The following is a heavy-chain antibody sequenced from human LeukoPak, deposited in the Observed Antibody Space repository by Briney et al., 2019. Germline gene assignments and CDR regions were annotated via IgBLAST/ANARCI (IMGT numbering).Heavy chain of an antibody. CDR1: GGSISSYY. CDR2: INHSGST. D-gene: IGHD3-10*01. CDR3: ARQGSVWFGELFY. V-gene: IGHV4-34*01. J-gene: IGHJ4*02. Sequence: PSETLSFTCTVSGGSISSYYWSWIRQPPGKGLEWIGEINHSGSTNYNPSLKSRVTISVDTSKNQFSLKLSSVTAADTAVYYCARQGSVWFGELFYWGQGTLVTVSS.